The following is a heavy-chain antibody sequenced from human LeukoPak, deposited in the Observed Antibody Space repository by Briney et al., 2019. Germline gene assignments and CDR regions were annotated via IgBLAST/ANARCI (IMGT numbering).Heavy chain of an antibody. CDR1: GFSLSNYG. CDR3: AKSGASPLYLMDV. V-gene: IGHV3-23*01. Sequence: GGSLRLSCAASGFSLSNYGMNWVRQAPGKGLEWVSGITGSSGTAYHAGSVRGRFTISRDESKNTLYLQMSSLRVDDTAIYYCAKSGASPLYLMDVWGKGATVTVSS. CDR2: ITGSSGTA. J-gene: IGHJ6*03. D-gene: IGHD1-26*01.